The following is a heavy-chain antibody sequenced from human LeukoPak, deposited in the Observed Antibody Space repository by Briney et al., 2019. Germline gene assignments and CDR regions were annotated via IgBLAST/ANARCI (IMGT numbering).Heavy chain of an antibody. J-gene: IGHJ4*02. D-gene: IGHD3-22*01. Sequence: PSETLSLTCGVSVGSISSTNWWTWVRQPPGEGLEWIGEVELSGRTNYNPSLNSRVTISVDTSKNQFSLKLTSVTAADTAVYYCVLYYSDSSGSLFDYWGQGTLVTVSS. CDR1: VGSISSTNW. CDR2: VELSGRT. CDR3: VLYYSDSSGSLFDY. V-gene: IGHV4-4*02.